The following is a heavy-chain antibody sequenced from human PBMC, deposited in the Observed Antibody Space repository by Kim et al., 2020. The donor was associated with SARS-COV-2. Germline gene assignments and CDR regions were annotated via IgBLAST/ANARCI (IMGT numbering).Heavy chain of an antibody. CDR1: GGSFSGYY. Sequence: SETLSLTCAVYGGSFSGYYWSWIRQPPGKGLEWIGEINHSGSTNYNPSLKRRVTISVDTSKNQFSLKLSSVTAADTAVYYCARISFLRYFDWNYYYYGMDVWGQGTTGTVSS. V-gene: IGHV4-34*01. D-gene: IGHD3-9*01. CDR3: ARISFLRYFDWNYYYYGMDV. J-gene: IGHJ6*02. CDR2: INHSGST.